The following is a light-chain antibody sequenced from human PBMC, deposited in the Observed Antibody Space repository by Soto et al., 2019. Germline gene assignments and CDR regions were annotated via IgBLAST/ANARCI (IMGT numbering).Light chain of an antibody. CDR1: QSISSY. Sequence: DIQMTQSPSSLSASVGDRVTITCRASQSISSYLNWYQQKPGKAPKLLIYAASSLQSGVPSRFSGSGSGTDFTFTISSLQPEDFATYYCQRSYSTPQFGKGTKV. CDR2: AAS. J-gene: IGKJ1*01. CDR3: QRSYSTPQ. V-gene: IGKV1-39*01.